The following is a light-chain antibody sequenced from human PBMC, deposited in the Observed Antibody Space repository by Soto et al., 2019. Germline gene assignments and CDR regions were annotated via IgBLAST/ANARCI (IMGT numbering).Light chain of an antibody. CDR3: QQRNSWPPGAT. CDR1: QSISNY. J-gene: IGKJ5*01. V-gene: IGKV3-11*01. CDR2: GAS. Sequence: EILLTQSPSTLSLSPGERATLSCRASQSISNYLAWYQQKPGQAPRLLIYGASNRATGTPARFSGSGSGTDFTLTISSLETEDSAVYYCQQRNSWPPGATFGQGTRLEIK.